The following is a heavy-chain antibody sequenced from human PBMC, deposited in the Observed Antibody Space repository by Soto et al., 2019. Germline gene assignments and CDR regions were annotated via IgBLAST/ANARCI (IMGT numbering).Heavy chain of an antibody. D-gene: IGHD3-10*01. CDR2: ISYDGSNK. V-gene: IGHV3-30-3*01. CDR3: AMSGGSSNYYYYYGMDV. J-gene: IGHJ6*02. CDR1: GFTFSSYA. Sequence: QVQLVESGGGVVQPGRSLRLSCAASGFTFSSYAMHWVRQAPGKGLEWVAVISYDGSNKYYADSVKGRFTISRDNSKNTLYLQMNSLRAEDTAVYYCAMSGGSSNYYYYYGMDVWGQGTTVTVSS.